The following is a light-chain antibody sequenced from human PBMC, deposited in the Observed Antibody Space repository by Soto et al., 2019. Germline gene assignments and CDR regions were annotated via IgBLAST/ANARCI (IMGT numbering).Light chain of an antibody. J-gene: IGKJ4*01. V-gene: IGKV3-20*01. Sequence: EIMLTQSPGTLSLSPGERATLSCRSSQSITSIFLAWYQQKPGQAPRLLIYGASSRATDIPDRFSGTGSGTDFTLTISRLEPEDFAVYYCQQFSSYPLTFGGGTKVDIK. CDR2: GAS. CDR1: QSITSIF. CDR3: QQFSSYPLT.